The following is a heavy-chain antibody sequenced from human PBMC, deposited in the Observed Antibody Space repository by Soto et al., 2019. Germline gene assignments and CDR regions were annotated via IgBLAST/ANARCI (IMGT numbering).Heavy chain of an antibody. D-gene: IGHD6-13*01. CDR2: ISSDGTNK. V-gene: IGHV3-30-3*01. CDR3: AREPAQLTNWFDP. J-gene: IGHJ5*02. CDR1: GFTFGVYN. Sequence: GGSLRLSCAASGFTFGVYNMHWVRQAPGKGLEWVALISSDGTNKYYADSVKGRFTISRDNAKNSLYLQMNSLRAEDTAVYYCAREPAQLTNWFDPWGQGTLVTVSS.